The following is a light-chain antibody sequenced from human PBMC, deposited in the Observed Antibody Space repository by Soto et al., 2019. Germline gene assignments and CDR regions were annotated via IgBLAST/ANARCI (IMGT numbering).Light chain of an antibody. J-gene: IGKJ1*01. CDR3: QKYNSAPWT. Sequence: DIHMTQSPYSLSASLVDRVTITCRAIQGISNYLAWYQQKPGKVPKLLIYAASTLQSGVQSRFSGSGSGTDFTLTISSLQPEDVATYYCQKYNSAPWTFGQGTKVEIK. CDR2: AAS. V-gene: IGKV1-27*01. CDR1: QGISNY.